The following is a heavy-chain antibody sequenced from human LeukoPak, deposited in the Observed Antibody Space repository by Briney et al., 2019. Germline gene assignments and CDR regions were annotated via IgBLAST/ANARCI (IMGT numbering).Heavy chain of an antibody. J-gene: IGHJ4*02. CDR1: GYTFTGYY. D-gene: IGHD4-17*01. CDR2: INPNSGGT. CDR3: ARPTHRLTVTTAIDY. Sequence: ASVKVSCKASGYTFTGYYMHWVRQAPGQGLEWMGWINPNSGGTNYAQKFQGRVTMTRDTSISTAYMELSSLTSDDTAIYYCARPTHRLTVTTAIDYWGLGTLVTVSS. V-gene: IGHV1-2*02.